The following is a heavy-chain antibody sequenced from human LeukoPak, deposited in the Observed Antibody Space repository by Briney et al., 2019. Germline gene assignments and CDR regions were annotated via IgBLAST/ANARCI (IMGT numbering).Heavy chain of an antibody. D-gene: IGHD6-6*01. CDR2: INPSGGST. Sequence: ASVKVSCKASGYTFTDYYMHWVRQAPGQGLEWMGIINPSGGSTSYAQKFQGRVIMTRDMSTSTVYLDLSSLRSEDTAVYYCAIRGRSSSSDYYFDYWGQGTLVTVSS. CDR1: GYTFTDYY. J-gene: IGHJ4*02. V-gene: IGHV1-46*01. CDR3: AIRGRSSSSDYYFDY.